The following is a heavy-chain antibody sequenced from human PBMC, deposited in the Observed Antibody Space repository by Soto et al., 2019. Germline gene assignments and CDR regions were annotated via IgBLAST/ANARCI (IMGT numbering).Heavy chain of an antibody. D-gene: IGHD1-1*01. V-gene: IGHV3-33*01. CDR2: ISYDGSDT. Sequence: QVQLVESGGGVVQPGRSLRLSCAASGFIFSSFGMHWVRQAPGKGLEWVAIISYDGSDTYYADSVKGRFTISRDNSRNTLYLQMNSLRAEDTAGYYCARDLLGSTGHFDYWGQGTLVTVSS. CDR1: GFIFSSFG. J-gene: IGHJ4*02. CDR3: ARDLLGSTGHFDY.